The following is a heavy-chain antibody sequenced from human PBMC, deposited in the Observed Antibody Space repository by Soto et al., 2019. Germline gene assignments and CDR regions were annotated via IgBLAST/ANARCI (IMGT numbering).Heavy chain of an antibody. CDR3: ARGPNYLGY. D-gene: IGHD1-1*01. J-gene: IGHJ4*02. CDR1: GGSFSGYY. Sequence: QVQLQQWGAGLLKPSETLSLTCAVYGGSFSGYYWNWIRQPPGKGLEWIGEINHSGSTNYNSSLKSRVTITVDTSKNQISLKLSSVTAADTAVYYCARGPNYLGYWGQGTLVTLSS. V-gene: IGHV4-34*01. CDR2: INHSGST.